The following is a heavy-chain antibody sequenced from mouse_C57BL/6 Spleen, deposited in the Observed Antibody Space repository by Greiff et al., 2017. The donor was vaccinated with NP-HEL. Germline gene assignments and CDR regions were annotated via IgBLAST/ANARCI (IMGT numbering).Heavy chain of an antibody. CDR1: GFTFSDYG. Sequence: EVQGVESGGGLVKPGGSLKLSCAASGFTFSDYGMHWVRQAPEKGLEWVAYISSGSSTIYYADTVKGRFTISRDNAKNTLFLQMTSLRSEDTAMYYCARGYYSNYVVYAMDYWGQGTSVTVSS. D-gene: IGHD2-5*01. CDR3: ARGYYSNYVVYAMDY. CDR2: ISSGSSTI. J-gene: IGHJ4*01. V-gene: IGHV5-17*01.